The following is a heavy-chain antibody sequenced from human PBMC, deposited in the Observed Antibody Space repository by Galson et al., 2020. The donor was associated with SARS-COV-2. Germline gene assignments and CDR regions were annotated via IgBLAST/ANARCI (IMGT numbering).Heavy chain of an antibody. V-gene: IGHV3-30-3*01. D-gene: IGHD1-26*01. Sequence: GESLKISCAASGFTFSSYAMHWVRQAPGKGLEWVAVISYDGSNKYYADSVKGRFTISRDTSKNTLYLQMNSLRAEDTAVYYCARTYSGSYWGGFDYWGQGTLVTVSS. J-gene: IGHJ4*02. CDR1: GFTFSSYA. CDR2: ISYDGSNK. CDR3: ARTYSGSYWGGFDY.